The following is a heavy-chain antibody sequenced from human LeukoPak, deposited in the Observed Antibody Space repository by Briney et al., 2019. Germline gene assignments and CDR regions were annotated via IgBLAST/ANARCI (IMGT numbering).Heavy chain of an antibody. Sequence: GASVKVSCKASGGTFSSYAISWVRQAPGQGLEWMGGIIPIFGTANYAQKFQGRVTITADESTSTAYMELSSLRSDDTAVYYCARVIAVHLRDWGQGTLATVSS. CDR1: GGTFSSYA. J-gene: IGHJ4*02. CDR2: IIPIFGTA. D-gene: IGHD2-21*01. V-gene: IGHV1-69*13. CDR3: ARVIAVHLRD.